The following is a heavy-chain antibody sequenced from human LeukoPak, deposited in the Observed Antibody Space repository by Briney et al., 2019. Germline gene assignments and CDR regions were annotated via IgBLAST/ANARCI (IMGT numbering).Heavy chain of an antibody. CDR3: ARGRYSESPFDY. CDR1: GYTFTGYY. CDR2: INPNSGGT. J-gene: IGHJ4*02. Sequence: ASVKVSCKASGYTFTGYYMHWVRQAPGQGLEWMGWINPNSGGTNYAQKFQGRVTMTRHTSISTAYMELSRLRSDDTAVYYCARGRYSESPFDYWGQGTLVTVSS. V-gene: IGHV1-2*02. D-gene: IGHD1-26*01.